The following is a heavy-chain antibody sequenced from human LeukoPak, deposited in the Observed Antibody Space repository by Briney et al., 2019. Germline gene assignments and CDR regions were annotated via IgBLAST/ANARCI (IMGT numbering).Heavy chain of an antibody. V-gene: IGHV1-46*01. CDR2: INPSGGST. D-gene: IGHD3-22*01. J-gene: IGHJ3*02. CDR1: GYTFTSYY. CDR3: AREFYDSSENTRDAFDI. Sequence: GASVKVSCKASGYTFTSYYMHWVRQAPGQGLEWMGIINPSGGSTSYAQKFQGRVTMTTDTSTSTAYMELRSLRSDDTAVYYCAREFYDSSENTRDAFDIWGQGTMVTVSS.